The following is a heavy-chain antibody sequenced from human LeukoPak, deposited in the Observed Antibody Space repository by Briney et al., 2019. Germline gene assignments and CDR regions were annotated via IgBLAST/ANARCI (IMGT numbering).Heavy chain of an antibody. Sequence: PGASLSLSCAASGFTFSSYAMTGLRQAPGKGLEWVSAFSDSGASTYYADSVKGRFTISRDNSKNTVFLQMNSLSAEDTAVYYCARKRAGGNHFDYWGQGTLVTVSS. CDR1: GFTFSSYA. CDR2: FSDSGAST. V-gene: IGHV3-23*01. D-gene: IGHD4-23*01. J-gene: IGHJ4*02. CDR3: ARKRAGGNHFDY.